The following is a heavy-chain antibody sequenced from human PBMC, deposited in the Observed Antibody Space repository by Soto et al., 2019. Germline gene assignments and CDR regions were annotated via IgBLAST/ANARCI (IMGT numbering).Heavy chain of an antibody. J-gene: IGHJ4*02. CDR2: VSASGLNT. Sequence: GGSLRLSCAASGFTFSTYAMAWVRQAPGKGLEWVAGVSASGLNTDYADPVKGRVTISRDNSKNTAYLQMNSLKTEDTAVYYCIAYCSSGSCYNTYLDYWGQGPRVTVSS. CDR1: GFTFSTYA. V-gene: IGHV3-23*01. D-gene: IGHD2-15*01. CDR3: IAYCSSGSCYNTYLDY.